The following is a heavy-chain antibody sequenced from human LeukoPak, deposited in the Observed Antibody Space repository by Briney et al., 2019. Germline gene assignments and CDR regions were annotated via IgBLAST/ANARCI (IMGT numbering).Heavy chain of an antibody. CDR2: INHSGST. CDR1: GGSFSGYY. D-gene: IGHD3-22*01. CDR3: ARVLDSSGYYYGFDP. V-gene: IGHV4-34*01. Sequence: PSETLSLTCAVYGGSFSGYYWSWIRQPPGKGLEWIGEINHSGSTNYNPSLKSRVTISVDTSKNQFSPKLSSVTAADTAVYYCARVLDSSGYYYGFDPWGQGTLVTVSS. J-gene: IGHJ5*02.